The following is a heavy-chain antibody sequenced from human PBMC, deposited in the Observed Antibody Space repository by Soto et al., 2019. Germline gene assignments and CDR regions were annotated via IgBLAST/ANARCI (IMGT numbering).Heavy chain of an antibody. Sequence: GASVKVSCKASGYTFTSYYMHWVRQAPGQGLEWMGIINPTGGSTSYAQKFQGRVTMARDTSTSTVYMQLSSLSSEDTAVYYCARDEGYCSGGSCYYLIYWGQGTLVTVSS. CDR1: GYTFTSYY. D-gene: IGHD2-15*01. J-gene: IGHJ4*02. CDR2: INPTGGST. CDR3: ARDEGYCSGGSCYYLIY. V-gene: IGHV1-46*01.